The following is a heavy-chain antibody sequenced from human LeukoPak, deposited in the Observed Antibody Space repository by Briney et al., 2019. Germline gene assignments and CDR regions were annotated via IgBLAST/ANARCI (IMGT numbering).Heavy chain of an antibody. CDR2: IYYSGST. J-gene: IGHJ4*02. CDR1: GGSISSYY. D-gene: IGHD3-10*01. V-gene: IGHV4-39*01. Sequence: PSETLSLTCTVSGGSISSYYWGWIRQPPGKGLEWIGSIYYSGSTYYNPSLKSRVTISVDTSKNQFSLKLSSVTAADTAVYYCARASTYGSSHFDYWGQGTLVTVSS. CDR3: ARASTYGSSHFDY.